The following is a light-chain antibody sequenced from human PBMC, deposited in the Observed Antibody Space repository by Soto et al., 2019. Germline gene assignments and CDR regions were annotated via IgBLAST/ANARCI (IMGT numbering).Light chain of an antibody. V-gene: IGLV6-57*03. Sequence: QPVSESPGKTVTISCTRSSGSIARNYVQWYQQRPGSAPSAVIHEDDQRPSGVPDRFSGSVDRSSNSASLTISGLKTEDEADYYCQSYDSSNQGVFGGGTKLTVL. CDR2: EDD. CDR3: QSYDSSNQGV. J-gene: IGLJ2*01. CDR1: SGSIARNY.